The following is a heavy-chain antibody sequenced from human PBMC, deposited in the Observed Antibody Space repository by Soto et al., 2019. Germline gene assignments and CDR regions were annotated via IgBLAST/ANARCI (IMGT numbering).Heavy chain of an antibody. CDR1: GGTFSSHG. Sequence: QVQLVQSGTVVQRRGSSVKVSCQASGGTFSSHGMAWVRQAPGQGLEWMGGFIPTFGTATYAPKFQGRVTITVDKSTNTVYIELCSLSSEDTGVYCCESQRSAQYVDFGGQGTLIPVSS. D-gene: IGHD6-25*01. CDR2: FIPTFGTA. V-gene: IGHV1-69*06. CDR3: ESQRSAQYVDF. J-gene: IGHJ4*02.